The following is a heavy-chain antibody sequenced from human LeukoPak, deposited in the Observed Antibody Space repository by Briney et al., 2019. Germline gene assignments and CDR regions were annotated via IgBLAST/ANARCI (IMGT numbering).Heavy chain of an antibody. CDR3: ARNYYDTAGHFGY. CDR2: INPSGGAT. Sequence: ASVKVSCKASGYTFSSYYLHWVRQAPGQGLEWMGLINPSGGATSFAQKFRGRVTMTRDMSTGTAFMELSSLRSDDTAVYFCARNYYDTAGHFGYWGQGTLVTVSS. J-gene: IGHJ4*02. D-gene: IGHD3-22*01. V-gene: IGHV1-46*01. CDR1: GYTFSSYY.